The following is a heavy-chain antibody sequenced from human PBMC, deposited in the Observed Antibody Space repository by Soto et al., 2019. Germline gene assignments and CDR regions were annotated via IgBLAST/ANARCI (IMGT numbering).Heavy chain of an antibody. D-gene: IGHD6-13*01. CDR1: GGSISSNKW. J-gene: IGHJ5*02. Sequence: SETLSLTCAVYGGSISSNKWWSWVRQPPGKGLEWIGEIYHSGSTNYNPSLKSRVTISLDKSKNQFSLKLTSVTAADSAVYYCTRDASRDSSARGWFDPWGPGTLVTVSS. CDR3: TRDASRDSSARGWFDP. CDR2: IYHSGST. V-gene: IGHV4-4*02.